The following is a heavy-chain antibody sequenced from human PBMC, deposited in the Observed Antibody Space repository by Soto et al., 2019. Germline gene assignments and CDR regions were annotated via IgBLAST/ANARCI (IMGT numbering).Heavy chain of an antibody. J-gene: IGHJ4*02. CDR2: ISSSSSYT. V-gene: IGHV3-11*06. Sequence: GGSLRLSCAASGFTFSDYYMSWIRQAPGKGLEWVSYISSSSSYTNYADSVKGRFTISRDNAKNSLYLQMNSLRAEDTAVYYCARGLRRIAARPFRLHAPATDYWGQGTLVTVSS. CDR1: GFTFSDYY. D-gene: IGHD6-6*01. CDR3: ARGLRRIAARPFRLHAPATDY.